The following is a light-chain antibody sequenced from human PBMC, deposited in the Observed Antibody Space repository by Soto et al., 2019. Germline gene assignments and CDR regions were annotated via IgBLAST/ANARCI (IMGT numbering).Light chain of an antibody. CDR3: QRYGSSPLT. CDR1: QSVSSSY. CDR2: GAS. Sequence: EIVLTQSPGTLSLSPGERATLSCRASQSVSSSYLAWYQQKPGQAPRLLIYGASSRATGIPHRFSGSGSGTDFTLTISRLEPEDFAVYYCQRYGSSPLTFGGGTKVEIK. V-gene: IGKV3-20*01. J-gene: IGKJ4*01.